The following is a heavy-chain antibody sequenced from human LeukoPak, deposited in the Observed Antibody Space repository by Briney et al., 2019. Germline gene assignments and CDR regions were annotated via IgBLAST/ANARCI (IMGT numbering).Heavy chain of an antibody. J-gene: IGHJ4*02. V-gene: IGHV3-49*04. CDR3: TSGLYYDSWSDLFDY. CDR1: GFTFGDYA. Sequence: GGSLRLSCTASGFTFGDYAMSWVRQAPGKGPEWVCFIRGKANGGTTEYAASVKGRFTISRDDSQSIANMQMNSLKTEDTAVYYCTSGLYYDSWSDLFDYWGQGTLVTVSS. CDR2: IRGKANGGTT. D-gene: IGHD3-3*01.